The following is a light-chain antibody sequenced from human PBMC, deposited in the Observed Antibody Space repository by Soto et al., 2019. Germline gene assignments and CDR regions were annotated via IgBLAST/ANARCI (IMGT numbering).Light chain of an antibody. J-gene: IGLJ7*01. Sequence: QSALTQPASVSGSPGQSITISCTGTSSDVGSYNLVSWYQQHPGKAPKLMIYEGSKRPSGVSNRFSGSKSGNTASLTISGLHPEVEADYYCCSYAGSSTHAVFGGGTQLTVL. CDR2: EGS. CDR3: CSYAGSSTHAV. V-gene: IGLV2-23*01. CDR1: SSDVGSYNL.